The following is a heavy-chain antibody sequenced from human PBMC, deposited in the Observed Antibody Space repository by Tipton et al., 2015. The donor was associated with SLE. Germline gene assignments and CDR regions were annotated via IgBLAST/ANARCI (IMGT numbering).Heavy chain of an antibody. V-gene: IGHV4-31*03. CDR1: GGSIRSSDTYY. CDR2: IYYSGST. CDR3: ARGKYCSSTSCLWENWFDP. Sequence: TLSLTCTVSGGSIRSSDTYYWSWIRQHPGKGLEWIGYIYYSGSTYYNPSLKSRVTISVDTSKNQFSLKLSSVTAADTAVYYCARGKYCSSTSCLWENWFDPWGQGTLVTVSS. D-gene: IGHD2-2*01. J-gene: IGHJ5*02.